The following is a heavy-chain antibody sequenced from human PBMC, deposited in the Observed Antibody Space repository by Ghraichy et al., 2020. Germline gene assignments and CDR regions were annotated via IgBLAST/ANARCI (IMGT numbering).Heavy chain of an antibody. Sequence: AGSLRLSCAVSGFTFASSHMSWVRQAPGKGLEWVTAISGSGGDTYYADSVKGRFTISRDISKNTLNLQMNSLRAEDTAVYYCTKDPSKWIPPGWGQGTLVTVSS. V-gene: IGHV3-23*01. CDR2: ISGSGGDT. J-gene: IGHJ4*02. CDR1: GFTFASSH. D-gene: IGHD5-12*01. CDR3: TKDPSKWIPPG.